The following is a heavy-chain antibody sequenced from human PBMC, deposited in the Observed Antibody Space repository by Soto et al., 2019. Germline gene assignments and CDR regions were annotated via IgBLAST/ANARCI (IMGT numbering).Heavy chain of an antibody. CDR1: GFSLSNAGLG. Sequence: QVTVKESGPVLVKPTETLKLTCTVSGFSLSNAGLGVSWIRQPPGKALEWLAHIFSNDEKSYSTSLKSRLTISKDTSKSKVVLIMTNMDPVDTATYYCASTYSTSWYWFAPWGQGTLVTVSS. D-gene: IGHD6-13*01. V-gene: IGHV2-26*04. CDR3: ASTYSTSWYWFAP. CDR2: IFSNDEK. J-gene: IGHJ5*02.